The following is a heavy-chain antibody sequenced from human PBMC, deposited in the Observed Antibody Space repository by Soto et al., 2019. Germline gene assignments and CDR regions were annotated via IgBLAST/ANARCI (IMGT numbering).Heavy chain of an antibody. CDR1: GFTLSQFG. Sequence: QVQVVESGGGVVQPGGSLRLSCTASGFTLSQFGIHWVRQIPGKGLEWVALISYDGSKEFYAASVQGRLIISRDISKNTLFLQMNSLRVDDMGKYYCARKLWDSINWGNWFYNYDMDVWGQGTTVTVSS. D-gene: IGHD7-27*01. V-gene: IGHV3-33*01. CDR3: ARKLWDSINWGNWFYNYDMDV. CDR2: ISYDGSKE. J-gene: IGHJ6*02.